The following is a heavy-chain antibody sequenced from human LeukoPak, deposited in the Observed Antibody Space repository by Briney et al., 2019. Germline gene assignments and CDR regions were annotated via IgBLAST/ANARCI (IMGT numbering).Heavy chain of an antibody. CDR1: GFTFTTYW. CDR3: ARVKREGATQDWSDP. CDR2: IYYSGST. V-gene: IGHV4-4*02. D-gene: IGHD1-26*01. Sequence: GSLRLSCAASGFTFTTYWMGWVRQPPGKGLEWIGEIYYSGSTNYNPSLNDRVTISVDTSKNQFSLKLNSVTAADTAVYYCARVKREGATQDWSDPWGQGTLVTVSS. J-gene: IGHJ5*02.